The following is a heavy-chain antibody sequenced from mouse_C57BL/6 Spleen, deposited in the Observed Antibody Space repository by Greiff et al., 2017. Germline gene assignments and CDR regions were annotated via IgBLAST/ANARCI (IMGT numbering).Heavy chain of an antibody. CDR3: AIWGGDWYFDV. J-gene: IGHJ1*03. CDR2: IHPSDSDT. CDR1: GYTFTSYW. V-gene: IGHV1-74*01. Sequence: QVQLQQPGAELVKPGASVKVSCKASGYTFTSYWMHWVKQRPGQGLEWIGRIHPSDSDTNYNQKFKGKATLTVDKSSSTAYMQLSSLTSGDSAVYYCAIWGGDWYFDVWGTGTTVTVSS.